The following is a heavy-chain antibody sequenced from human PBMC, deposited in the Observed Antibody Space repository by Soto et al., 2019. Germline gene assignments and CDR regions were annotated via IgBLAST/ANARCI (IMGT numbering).Heavy chain of an antibody. CDR1: GGSISSSSYY. Sequence: SETLSLTCTVPGGSISSSSYYWGWIRQPPGKGLEWIGIIYYSGSTYYNPSLNSRVTISVDTSKNQFSLKLSSVTAADTAVYYCARSMHSSSWYYYYGMDVWGQGTTVTAP. CDR3: ARSMHSSSWYYYYGMDV. CDR2: IYYSGST. D-gene: IGHD6-13*01. V-gene: IGHV4-39*01. J-gene: IGHJ6*02.